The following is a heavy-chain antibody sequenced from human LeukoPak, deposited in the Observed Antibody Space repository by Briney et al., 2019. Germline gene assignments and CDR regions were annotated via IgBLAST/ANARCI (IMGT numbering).Heavy chain of an antibody. CDR3: TTDPPMSLERSDY. D-gene: IGHD1-1*01. CDR1: GFTVSGSY. J-gene: IGHJ4*02. CDR2: IKSKTDGGTT. V-gene: IGHV3-15*01. Sequence: KTGGSLRLSCAASGFTVSGSYMNWVRQAPGKGLEWVGRIKSKTDGGTTDYAAPVKGRFTISRDDSKNTLYLQMNSLKTEDTAVYYCTTDPPMSLERSDYWGQGTLVTVSS.